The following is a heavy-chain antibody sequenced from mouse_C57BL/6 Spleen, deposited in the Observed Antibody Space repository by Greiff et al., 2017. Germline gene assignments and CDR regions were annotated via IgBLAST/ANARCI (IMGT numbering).Heavy chain of an antibody. J-gene: IGHJ2*01. D-gene: IGHD1-1*01. CDR3: ARGDYGSSIFDY. Sequence: EVKLQESGPGLVKPSQSLSLTCSVTGYSITSGYYWNWIRQFPGNKLEWMGYISYDGSNNYNPSLKNRISITRDTSKNQFFLKLNSVTTEDTATXYCARGDYGSSIFDYWGQGTTLTVSS. V-gene: IGHV3-6*01. CDR1: GYSITSGYY. CDR2: ISYDGSN.